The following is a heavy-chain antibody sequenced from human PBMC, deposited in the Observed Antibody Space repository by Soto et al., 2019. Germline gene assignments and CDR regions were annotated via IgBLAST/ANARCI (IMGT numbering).Heavy chain of an antibody. CDR1: GGSISSYY. D-gene: IGHD2-15*01. J-gene: IGHJ1*01. V-gene: IGHV4-59*01. CDR2: IYYSGST. CDR3: AREPLGYCSGGSCPGYFQH. Sequence: SENLSHTSTVSGGSISSYYWSWIRQPPGKGLEWIGYIYYSGSTNYNPSLKSRVTISVDTSKNQFSLKLSSVTAADTAVYYCAREPLGYCSGGSCPGYFQHWGQGTLVTVSS.